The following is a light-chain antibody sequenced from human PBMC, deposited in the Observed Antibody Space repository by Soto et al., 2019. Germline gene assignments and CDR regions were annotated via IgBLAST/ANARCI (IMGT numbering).Light chain of an antibody. Sequence: QSALTQPPSASGSPGQSVTISCTGTSTDVGGYNYVSWYQQHPGKAPKLMMFEVSKRPSGVPDRFSGSKFGNTASLTVSGLQAEAEAEYYCASYGGNNNLLFGGGTKLTVL. CDR3: ASYGGNNNLL. CDR2: EVS. J-gene: IGLJ2*01. CDR1: STDVGGYNY. V-gene: IGLV2-8*01.